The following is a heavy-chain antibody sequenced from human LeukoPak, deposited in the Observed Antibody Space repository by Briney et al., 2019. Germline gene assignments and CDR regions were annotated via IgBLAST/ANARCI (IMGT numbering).Heavy chain of an antibody. J-gene: IGHJ6*03. D-gene: IGHD6-13*01. CDR2: INTNTGNP. CDR3: ARIVGSWYGYYYYYMDV. Sequence: GASVKVSCKASGYTFTSYAMNWVRQAPGQGLEWMGWINTNTGNPTYAQGFTGRFVFSLDASVSTAYLQISSLKAEDAAVYYCARIVGSWYGYYYYYMDVWGKGTTVTVSS. V-gene: IGHV7-4-1*02. CDR1: GYTFTSYA.